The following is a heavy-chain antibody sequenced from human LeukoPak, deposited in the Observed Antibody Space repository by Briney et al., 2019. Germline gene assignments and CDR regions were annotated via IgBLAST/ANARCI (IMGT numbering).Heavy chain of an antibody. V-gene: IGHV4-39*07. CDR3: ATFGGSSVLFDY. J-gene: IGHJ4*02. D-gene: IGHD3-16*01. CDR2: IYYSGST. Sequence: PSETLSLTCTVSGDSVSSTGYYWGWIRQPPGKGLEWIGTIYYSGSTYYNPSLKSRVTISVDTSKNQFSLKLSSVTAADTAVYYCATFGGSSVLFDYWGQGTLVTVSS. CDR1: GDSVSSTGYY.